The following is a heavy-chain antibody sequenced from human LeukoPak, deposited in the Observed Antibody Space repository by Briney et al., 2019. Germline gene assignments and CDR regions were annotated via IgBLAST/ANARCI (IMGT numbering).Heavy chain of an antibody. V-gene: IGHV4-39*01. CDR2: IYYSGST. J-gene: IGHJ4*02. D-gene: IGHD6-13*01. CDR1: GGSISSSSYY. Sequence: SETLSLTCTVSGGSISSSSYYWGWIRQPPGKGLEWIGSIYYSGSTHYNPSLKSRVTISVDTSKNQFSLKLSSVTAADTAVYYCARGCPFHSSSWYPARYYFDYWGQGTLVTVSS. CDR3: ARGCPFHSSSWYPARYYFDY.